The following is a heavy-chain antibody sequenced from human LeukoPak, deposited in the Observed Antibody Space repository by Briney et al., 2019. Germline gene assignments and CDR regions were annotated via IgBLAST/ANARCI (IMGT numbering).Heavy chain of an antibody. CDR1: GFTFSSYG. CDR3: ARDSYSSGWYGDY. Sequence: GGSLRLSCAASGFTFSSYGMHWVRQAPGKGLEWVAVISYDGSNKYYADSVKGRFTIPRDNSKNTLYLQMNSLRAEDTAVYYCARDSYSSGWYGDYWGQGTLVTVSS. J-gene: IGHJ4*02. CDR2: ISYDGSNK. V-gene: IGHV3-30*03. D-gene: IGHD6-19*01.